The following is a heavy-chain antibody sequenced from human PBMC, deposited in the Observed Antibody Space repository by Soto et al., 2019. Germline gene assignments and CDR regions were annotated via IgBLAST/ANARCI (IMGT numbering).Heavy chain of an antibody. Sequence: EVKLVESGGGLMQPGGSLRLSCAASGFSVGGNPMTWVRQAPGKGLEWVAGIHTGGATFYADSVEGRFTISRDNSKNTVYLQMNSLPVGDTAMYFCARGVNDDSWGQGTQVIVSS. CDR3: ARGVNDDS. CDR2: IHTGGAT. J-gene: IGHJ4*02. V-gene: IGHV3-53*01. CDR1: GFSVGGNP. D-gene: IGHD1-1*01.